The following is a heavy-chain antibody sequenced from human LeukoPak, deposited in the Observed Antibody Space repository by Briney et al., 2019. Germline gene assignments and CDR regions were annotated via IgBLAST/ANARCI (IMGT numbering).Heavy chain of an antibody. D-gene: IGHD5-12*01. J-gene: IGHJ6*03. Sequence: GGSLRLACAASGFTFSSYGMHWVRQAPGKGLEWVAFIRYDGSNKYYADSVKGRFTISRDNSKNTLYLQMNSLRAEDTAVYYCAKDSDSGYDWGDYYYYYMDVWGKGTTVTISS. V-gene: IGHV3-30*02. CDR2: IRYDGSNK. CDR1: GFTFSSYG. CDR3: AKDSDSGYDWGDYYYYYMDV.